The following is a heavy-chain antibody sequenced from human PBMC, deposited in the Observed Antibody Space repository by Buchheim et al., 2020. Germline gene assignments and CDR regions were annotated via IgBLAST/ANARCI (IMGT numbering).Heavy chain of an antibody. Sequence: EVQLVESGGGLVQPGGSLRLSCAASGFTFSSYWMSWVRQAPGKGLEWVANIKQDGSDKYYVDSVKGRFTISRDNAKNSLYLQMNSLRAEDTAVYYCARESGDYIYYYYGMDVWGQGTT. V-gene: IGHV3-7*01. CDR3: ARESGDYIYYYYGMDV. CDR1: GFTFSSYW. CDR2: IKQDGSDK. J-gene: IGHJ6*02. D-gene: IGHD4-17*01.